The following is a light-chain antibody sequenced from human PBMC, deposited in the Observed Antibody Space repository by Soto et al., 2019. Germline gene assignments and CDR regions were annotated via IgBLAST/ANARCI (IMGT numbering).Light chain of an antibody. V-gene: IGLV1-44*01. CDR3: ATWDDSVDRAV. CDR2: YND. J-gene: IGLJ2*01. Sequence: QTVVTQPPSASGTPGQMVTVSCSGSSSNIGQNNVNWYQHLPGTAPKLLICYNDRRPSGVPDRFSASKSGTSASLAISGLQSEDEADYYCATWDDSVDRAVFGGGTKLTVL. CDR1: SSNIGQNN.